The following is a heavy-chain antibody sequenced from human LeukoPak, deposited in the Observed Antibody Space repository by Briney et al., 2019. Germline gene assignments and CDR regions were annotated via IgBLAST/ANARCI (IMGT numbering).Heavy chain of an antibody. CDR2: ISYDGNNK. J-gene: IGHJ4*02. CDR3: ARDSLGSTTSCFAY. Sequence: GRSLRLSCVASGFTFSTYAIHWVRQAPGKGLEWVAVISYDGNNKHYADSVEGRFTISRDNSKNTLYLQMNSLRAEDTAVYYCARDSLGSTTSCFAYWGQGTLVTVSS. V-gene: IGHV3-30-3*01. D-gene: IGHD2-2*01. CDR1: GFTFSTYA.